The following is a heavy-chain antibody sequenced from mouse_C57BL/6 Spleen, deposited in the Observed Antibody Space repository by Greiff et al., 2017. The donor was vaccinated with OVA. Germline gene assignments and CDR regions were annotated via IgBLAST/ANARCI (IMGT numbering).Heavy chain of an antibody. J-gene: IGHJ4*01. Sequence: VQLQESGAELVRPGTSVKVSCKASGYAFTNYLIEWVKQRPGQGLEWIGVINPGSGGTNYNEKFKGKATLTADKSSSTAYMQLSSLTSEDSAVYFCARSGYSIMDYWGQGTSVTVSS. CDR1: GYAFTNYL. D-gene: IGHD2-5*01. V-gene: IGHV1-54*01. CDR2: INPGSGGT. CDR3: ARSGYSIMDY.